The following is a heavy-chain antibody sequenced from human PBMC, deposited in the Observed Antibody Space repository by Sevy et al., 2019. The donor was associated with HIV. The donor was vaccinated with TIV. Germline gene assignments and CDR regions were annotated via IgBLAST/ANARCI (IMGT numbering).Heavy chain of an antibody. D-gene: IGHD6-13*01. J-gene: IGHJ4*02. Sequence: SETLSLTCTVYGGSFSGYYWSWIRQPPGKGLEWIGEINHSGSTNYNPSLKSRVTIAVDMSKNQFSLKLSSLTAADTAVYYCARVKGYSSSRLRGYYCDYWGQGTLVTVSS. CDR1: GGSFSGYY. CDR2: INHSGST. CDR3: ARVKGYSSSRLRGYYCDY. V-gene: IGHV4-34*01.